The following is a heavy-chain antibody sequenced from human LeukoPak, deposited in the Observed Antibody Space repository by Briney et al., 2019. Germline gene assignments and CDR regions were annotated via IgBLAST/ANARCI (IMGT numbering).Heavy chain of an antibody. CDR3: ARPGIAVAGEFFDY. CDR1: GLTFSNYG. CDR2: IRSSTSYI. J-gene: IGHJ4*02. D-gene: IGHD6-19*01. V-gene: IGHV3-21*01. Sequence: GGSLRLSCAASGLTFSNYGMHWARQAPGKGLKWVSFIRSSTSYIYYADSVKGRFTISRDTAKNSLYLQMDSLRAEDTAVYYCARPGIAVAGEFFDYWGQGTLVTVSS.